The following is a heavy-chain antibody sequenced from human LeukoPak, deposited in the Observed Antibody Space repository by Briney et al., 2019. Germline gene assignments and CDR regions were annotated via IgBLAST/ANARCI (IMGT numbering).Heavy chain of an antibody. CDR1: GFTFDNYA. D-gene: IGHD3-10*01. CDR2: IAWNSGDT. Sequence: PGRSLRLSCAASGFTFDNYAMHWVRQAPGKGLEWVSGIAWNSGDTGFADSVKGRFTISRDNAENSLYLQMNSLTPEDTAFYFCAKDMNSYGSGSSYNPWGPFDSWGQGNLVTVSS. J-gene: IGHJ4*02. CDR3: AKDMNSYGSGSSYNPWGPFDS. V-gene: IGHV3-9*01.